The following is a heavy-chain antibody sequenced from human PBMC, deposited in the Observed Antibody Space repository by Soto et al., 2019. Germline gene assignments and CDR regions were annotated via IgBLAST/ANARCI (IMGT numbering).Heavy chain of an antibody. D-gene: IGHD4-17*01. J-gene: IGHJ4*02. CDR3: ARADGFWGDYGSKWY. V-gene: IGHV4-30-4*01. CDR2: IYYSGST. CDR1: GGSISSGDYY. Sequence: SETLSLTCTVSGGSISSGDYYWSWIRQPPGKGLEWIGYIYYSGSTYYNPSLKSRVTISVDTSKNQFSLKLSSVTAADTAVYYCARADGFWGDYGSKWYWGQGTLVTVSS.